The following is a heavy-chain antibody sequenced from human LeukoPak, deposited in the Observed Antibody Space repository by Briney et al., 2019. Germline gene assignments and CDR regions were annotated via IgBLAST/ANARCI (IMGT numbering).Heavy chain of an antibody. CDR3: ARTSSSWL. J-gene: IGHJ4*02. CDR1: GASINSYY. V-gene: IGHV4-59*01. CDR2: IYDSGST. D-gene: IGHD6-13*01. Sequence: KPSETLSLACTVSGASINSYYWSWIRQPPGKGLEWIGCIYDSGSTDYNPSLKSRVTISVDTSKNHFSLKLTSVTAADTAMYYCARTSSSWLWGQGTLVTVSS.